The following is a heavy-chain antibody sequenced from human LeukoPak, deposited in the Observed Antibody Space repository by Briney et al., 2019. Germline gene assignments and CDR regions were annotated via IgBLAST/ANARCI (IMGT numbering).Heavy chain of an antibody. V-gene: IGHV4-30-2*01. Sequence: SETLSLTCTVSGGSISSGGYHRCWIRQPPGKALAWIGYIYQSWSTYYNPSLKSRVTISVDRSKNQFSLKLSSVTAADTAVYYCARDSIAVAGDYWGQGTLVTVSS. J-gene: IGHJ4*02. CDR1: GGSISSGGYH. CDR2: IYQSWST. CDR3: ARDSIAVAGDY. D-gene: IGHD6-19*01.